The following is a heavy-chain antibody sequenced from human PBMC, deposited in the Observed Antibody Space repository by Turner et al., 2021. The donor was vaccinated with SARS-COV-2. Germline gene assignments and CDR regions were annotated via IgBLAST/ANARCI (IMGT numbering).Heavy chain of an antibody. V-gene: IGHV4-39*01. CDR1: GGSITKNYDY. J-gene: IGHJ4*02. Sequence: LQLQESGPGLVKPSETLSLTCTVSGGSITKNYDYWGWIRQPPGKGLEWIGSIYYSGNTYYNPSLKSRVTISVDTSKSQFSLKLSSVTAADTDVYYCARLPERYFFDYWGQGALVTVSS. CDR2: IYYSGNT. CDR3: ARLPERYFFDY.